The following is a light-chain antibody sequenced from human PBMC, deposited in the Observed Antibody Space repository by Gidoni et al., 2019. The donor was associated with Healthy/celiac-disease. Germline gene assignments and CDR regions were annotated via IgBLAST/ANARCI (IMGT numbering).Light chain of an antibody. J-gene: IGLJ2*01. V-gene: IGLV2-14*04. Sequence: SPGQSITISCTGTSSDVGGYNYVSWYQQHPGKAPKLMIYDVSNRPSGVSNRFSGSKSGNTASLTISGLQAEDEADYYCSSYTSSSLVVFGGGTKLTVL. CDR3: SSYTSSSLVV. CDR1: SSDVGGYNY. CDR2: DVS.